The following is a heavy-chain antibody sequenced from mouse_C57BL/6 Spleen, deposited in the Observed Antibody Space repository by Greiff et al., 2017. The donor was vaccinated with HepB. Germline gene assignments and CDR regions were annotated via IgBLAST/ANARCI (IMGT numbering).Heavy chain of an antibody. J-gene: IGHJ4*01. V-gene: IGHV2-2*01. D-gene: IGHD1-1*01. CDR2: IWSGGST. Sequence: VQRVESGPGLVQPSQSLSITCTVSGFSLTSYGVHWVRQSPGKGLEWLGVIWSGGSTDYNAAFISRLSISKDNSKSQVFFKMNSLQADDTAIYYCARDITTVVATGAMDYWGQGTSVTVSS. CDR1: GFSLTSYG. CDR3: ARDITTVVATGAMDY.